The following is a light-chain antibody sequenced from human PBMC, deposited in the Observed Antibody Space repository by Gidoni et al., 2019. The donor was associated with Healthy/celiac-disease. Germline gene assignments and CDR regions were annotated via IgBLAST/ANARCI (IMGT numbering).Light chain of an antibody. V-gene: IGLV2-14*01. CDR2: EVS. CDR3: SSYTSSSPPYV. Sequence: QSALTQPASVSGSPGPSITISCTGTSSDVGGYNYVSWYQQHPGKAPKLMIYEVSNRPSGVSNRFSGSKSGNTASLTISGIQAEDEADYYCSSYTSSSPPYVFGTGNKVTVL. CDR1: SSDVGGYNY. J-gene: IGLJ1*01.